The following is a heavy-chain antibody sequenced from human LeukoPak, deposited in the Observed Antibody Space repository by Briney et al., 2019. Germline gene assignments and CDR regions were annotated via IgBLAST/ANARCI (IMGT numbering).Heavy chain of an antibody. J-gene: IGHJ4*02. V-gene: IGHV3-74*01. Sequence: PGGSLRLSCAASEFTFSAYWMHWVRQAPGKGLVWVSRINGDGSSTNYADSVKGRFTISRDNAESTVYLQMNSLRAEDTAVYYCARGGGAVVTLAYWGQGTPVTVS. D-gene: IGHD2-21*02. CDR3: ARGGGAVVTLAY. CDR1: EFTFSAYW. CDR2: INGDGSST.